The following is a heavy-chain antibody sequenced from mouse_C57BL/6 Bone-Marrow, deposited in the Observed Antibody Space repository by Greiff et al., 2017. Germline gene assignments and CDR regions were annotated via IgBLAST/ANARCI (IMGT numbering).Heavy chain of an antibody. CDR1: GFSLTSYG. CDR3: ARSSLYYGSSPPYFDY. V-gene: IGHV2-2*01. D-gene: IGHD1-1*01. CDR2: IWSGGST. Sequence: QVHVKQSGPGLVQPSQSLSITCTVSGFSLTSYGVHWVRQSPGKGLEWLGVIWSGGSTDYNAAFISRLSISKDNSKSQVFFKMNSLQADDTAIYYCARSSLYYGSSPPYFDYWGQGTTLTVSS. J-gene: IGHJ2*01.